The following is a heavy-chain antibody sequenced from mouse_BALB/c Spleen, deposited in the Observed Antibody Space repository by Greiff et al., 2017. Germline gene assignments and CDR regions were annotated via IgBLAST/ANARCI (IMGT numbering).Heavy chain of an antibody. CDR1: GFSLTSYG. J-gene: IGHJ4*01. D-gene: IGHD2-10*02. CDR3: AREYGNYDYYAMDY. Sequence: QVQLQQSGPGLVAPSQSLSITCTVSGFSLTSYGVHWVRQPPGKGLEWLGVIWAGGSTNYNSALMSRLSISKDNSKSQVFLKMNSLQTDDTAMYYCAREYGNYDYYAMDYWGQGTSVTVSS. V-gene: IGHV2-9*02. CDR2: IWAGGST.